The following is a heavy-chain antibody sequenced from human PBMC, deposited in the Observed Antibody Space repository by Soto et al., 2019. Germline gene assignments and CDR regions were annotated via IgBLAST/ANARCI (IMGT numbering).Heavy chain of an antibody. V-gene: IGHV1-18*01. CDR2: ISVHNSYT. CDR3: ARLEHNFGPLDY. Sequence: ASVKVSCKASGYTFSSYGISWVRQAPGQGLQWVGWISVHNSYTKSALELQGRVTMTTDTSTTTAYMELRRLRTDDSAVYYCARLEHNFGPLDYWGQGTLVTVSS. CDR1: GYTFSSYG. D-gene: IGHD3-16*01. J-gene: IGHJ4*02.